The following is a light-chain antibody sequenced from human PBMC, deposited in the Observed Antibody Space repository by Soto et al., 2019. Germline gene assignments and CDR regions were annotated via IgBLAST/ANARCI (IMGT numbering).Light chain of an antibody. J-gene: IGKJ4*01. CDR2: DAS. CDR3: QQYNDYSLT. CDR1: QSISDC. Sequence: DIPMTQSPSTLSASVGDRVTITCRASQSISDCLAWYQQKPGKAPKLLIYDASGLESGVPSRFSGSGSGTEFTLTISSLQPDDFATYYCQQYNDYSLTFGGGTKVEIK. V-gene: IGKV1-5*01.